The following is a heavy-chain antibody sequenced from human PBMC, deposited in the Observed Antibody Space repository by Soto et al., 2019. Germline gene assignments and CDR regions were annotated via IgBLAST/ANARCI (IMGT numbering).Heavy chain of an antibody. V-gene: IGHV1-69*08. D-gene: IGHD6-19*01. CDR2: IIPILGIA. CDR3: AREGEQWLVDY. J-gene: IGHJ4*02. Sequence: QVQLVQSGAEVKKPGSSVKVSCKASGGTFSSYTISWVRQAPGQGLEWMGRIIPILGIANYAQKFQGRVTMTADKSTSTAYMELSSLRSEDTAVYYCAREGEQWLVDYWGQGTLVTVSS. CDR1: GGTFSSYT.